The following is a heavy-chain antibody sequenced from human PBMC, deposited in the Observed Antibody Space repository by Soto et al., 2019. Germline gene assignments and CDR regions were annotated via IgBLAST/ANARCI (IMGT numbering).Heavy chain of an antibody. CDR3: AREYGGNAGTFDY. Sequence: QVQLQQWGAGLLKPSETLSLTCAAYGGSFSGYYWSWIRQPPGKGLEWIGEINHSGSTNYNPSIKSRVTISVDTSKNQFSLKLSSVTAADTAVYYCAREYGGNAGTFDYWGQGTLVTVSS. CDR2: INHSGST. CDR1: GGSFSGYY. D-gene: IGHD2-15*01. J-gene: IGHJ4*02. V-gene: IGHV4-34*01.